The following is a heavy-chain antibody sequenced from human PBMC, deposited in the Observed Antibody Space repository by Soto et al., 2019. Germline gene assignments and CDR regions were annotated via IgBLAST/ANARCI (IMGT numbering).Heavy chain of an antibody. CDR2: MSYSRST. CDR3: AGHLRPTSWGGGYFDY. J-gene: IGHJ4*02. D-gene: IGHD2-2*01. CDR1: GGSISSNNYY. Sequence: QLQLQESGPGLVKPSETLSLTCFVSGGSISSNNYYWGWIRQPPGKGLEWIGSMSYSRSTYYNPSLKSRATFSVDASKNQCSLKLTSVTAADTASDYCAGHLRPTSWGGGYFDYWGQGPLVTVSS. V-gene: IGHV4-39*01.